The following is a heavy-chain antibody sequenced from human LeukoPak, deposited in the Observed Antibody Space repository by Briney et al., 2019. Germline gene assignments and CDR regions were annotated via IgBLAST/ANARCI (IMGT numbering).Heavy chain of an antibody. D-gene: IGHD2-2*01. V-gene: IGHV4-59*01. CDR1: GGSISSYY. J-gene: IGHJ3*02. CDR3: ARGPPGKENAFDI. Sequence: LPETLSLTCTVSGGSISSYYWSWLRQPPGKGLEWIGYIYYSGSTNYNPSLKSRVTISVDTPKNQLSLNLSSVTAADTAVYYCARGPPGKENAFDIWGQGTMVTVSS. CDR2: IYYSGST.